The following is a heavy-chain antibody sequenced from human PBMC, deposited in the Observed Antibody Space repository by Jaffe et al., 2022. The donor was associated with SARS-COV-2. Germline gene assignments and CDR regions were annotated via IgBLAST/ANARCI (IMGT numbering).Heavy chain of an antibody. V-gene: IGHV3-11*01. J-gene: IGHJ4*02. Sequence: QVQLVESGGGLVKPGGSLRLSCAASGFTFSDYYMSWIRQAPGKGLEWVSYISSSGSTIYYADSVKGRFTISRDNAKNSLYLQMNSLRAEDTAVYYCARSPFLYYYDSSGSLFDYWGQGTLVTVSS. CDR2: ISSSGSTI. D-gene: IGHD3-22*01. CDR3: ARSPFLYYYDSSGSLFDY. CDR1: GFTFSDYY.